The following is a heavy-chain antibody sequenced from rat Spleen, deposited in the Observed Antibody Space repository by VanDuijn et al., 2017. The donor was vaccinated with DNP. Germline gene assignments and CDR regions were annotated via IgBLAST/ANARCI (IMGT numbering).Heavy chain of an antibody. CDR2: ISYDGSST. Sequence: EVQLVESGGGLVQPGRSLKLSCAASGFTFSDYAMAWVRQAPKKGLAWVATISYDGSSTYYRDSVKGRFTISRDNAKSTLYLQMDSLRSEDTATYYCARRGFDYWGQGVMVTVSS. J-gene: IGHJ2*01. CDR3: ARRGFDY. CDR1: GFTFSDYA. V-gene: IGHV5-7*01.